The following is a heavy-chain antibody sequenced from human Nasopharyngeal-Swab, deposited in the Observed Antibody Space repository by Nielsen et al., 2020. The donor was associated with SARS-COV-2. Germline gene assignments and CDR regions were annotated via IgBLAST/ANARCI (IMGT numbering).Heavy chain of an antibody. Sequence: SETLSLTCAVSGGSISSGGYSWSWIRQPPGKGLEWIGYIYHSGSTYYNPSLKSRVTISVDTSKNQFSLKLNSVTPEDTAVYYCARAALQLIAAAGISAFDIWGQGTMVTVSS. CDR2: IYHSGST. V-gene: IGHV4-30-2*01. CDR1: GGSISSGGYS. CDR3: ARAALQLIAAAGISAFDI. D-gene: IGHD6-13*01. J-gene: IGHJ3*02.